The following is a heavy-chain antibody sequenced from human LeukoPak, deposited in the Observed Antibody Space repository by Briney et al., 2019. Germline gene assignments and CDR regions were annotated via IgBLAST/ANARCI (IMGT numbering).Heavy chain of an antibody. Sequence: KASETLSLTCTVSGGSISSYYWSWIRQPPGKGLEWIGRIYTSGSTNYNPSLKSRVTLSVDTSKNQLSLKVSSVTAADTAVYYCARLSRGAVADYWGQGTLVTVSS. CDR2: IYTSGST. D-gene: IGHD6-19*01. CDR3: ARLSRGAVADY. J-gene: IGHJ4*02. CDR1: GGSISSYY. V-gene: IGHV4-4*07.